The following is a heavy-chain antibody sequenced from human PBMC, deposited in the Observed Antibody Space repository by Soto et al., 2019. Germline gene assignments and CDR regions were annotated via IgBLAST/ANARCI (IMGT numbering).Heavy chain of an antibody. Sequence: EVQLVESGGGLVKPGGSLRLSCAASGFTFTRYSMNWVRQAPGKGLEWVSSISSTTNYIYYADSMKGRFTVSRDNAKNSVYLDMNSLSAEDTAVYYCARESEDLTSNFDYCDQGTLVTVSS. CDR2: ISSTTNYI. CDR3: ARESEDLTSNFDY. CDR1: GFTFTRYS. J-gene: IGHJ4*02. V-gene: IGHV3-21*01.